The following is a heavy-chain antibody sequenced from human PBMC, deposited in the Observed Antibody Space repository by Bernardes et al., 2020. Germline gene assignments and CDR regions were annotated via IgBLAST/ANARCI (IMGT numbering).Heavy chain of an antibody. V-gene: IGHV1-2*06. Sequence: ASVKVSCKASGYTFTDYYVHWVRQAPGPGLEWMGRINPNSGATTYAQKFQGRVTMTRDTSISTAYMELSGLRSDDMAVYYCAREITTVRGVAIIPLIGYWGQGTLVTVSS. CDR2: INPNSGAT. J-gene: IGHJ4*02. D-gene: IGHD3-10*01. CDR3: AREITTVRGVAIIPLIGY. CDR1: GYTFTDYY.